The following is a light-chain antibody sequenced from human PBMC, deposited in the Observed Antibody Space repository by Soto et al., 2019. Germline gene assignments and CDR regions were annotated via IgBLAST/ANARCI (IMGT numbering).Light chain of an antibody. CDR1: SSDVGGYNY. CDR3: SSYTSSSTVV. CDR2: DVS. V-gene: IGLV2-14*01. Sequence: QSALTQPASVSGSPGQSITISCTGTSSDVGGYNYVSWYQQHPGKDPKLMIYDVSNRPSGVSNRFSGSKSGNTASLTISGLQAEDEADYDCSSYTSSSTVVFGGGTKLTVL. J-gene: IGLJ2*01.